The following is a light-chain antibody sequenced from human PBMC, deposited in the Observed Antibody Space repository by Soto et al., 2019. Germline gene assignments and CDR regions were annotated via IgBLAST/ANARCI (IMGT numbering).Light chain of an antibody. CDR1: SSDVGGYNY. V-gene: IGLV2-14*01. CDR2: DVS. Sequence: QSALTQPASVSGSPGQSITISCTETSSDVGGYNYVSWYQQHPGQAPKLMMYDVSNRPSGVSNRFSGSKSGNTASLTISGLQAEDEADYYCSSYTSSSTVVFGGGTKLTVL. J-gene: IGLJ2*01. CDR3: SSYTSSSTVV.